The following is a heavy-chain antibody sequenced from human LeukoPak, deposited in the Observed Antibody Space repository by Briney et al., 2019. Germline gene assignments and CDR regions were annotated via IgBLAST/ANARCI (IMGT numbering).Heavy chain of an antibody. CDR2: ITTSDGNT. Sequence: GGSLRLSCAASGFTFSSYTMSWVRQAPGKGLEWVSTITTSDGNTYYADSVKGRFTVSRDNSKNTLFLQMNSLRAEDTAVYYCAKDSILRYFDWLSPPHYFDYWGQGTLVTVSS. V-gene: IGHV3-23*01. CDR1: GFTFSSYT. J-gene: IGHJ4*02. D-gene: IGHD3-9*01. CDR3: AKDSILRYFDWLSPPHYFDY.